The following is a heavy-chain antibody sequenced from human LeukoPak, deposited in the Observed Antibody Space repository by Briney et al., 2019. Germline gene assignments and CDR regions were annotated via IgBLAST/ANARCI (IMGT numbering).Heavy chain of an antibody. V-gene: IGHV3-66*01. CDR1: GFTVSSNY. D-gene: IGHD4-11*01. Sequence: GGSLRLSCAASGFTVSSNYMSWVRQAPGKGLEWVSVIYSGGSTYYADSVKGRLTISRDNSKNTLYLQMNSLRAEDTAVYYCARNDYSNNEYFQHWGQGTLVTVSS. CDR2: IYSGGST. CDR3: ARNDYSNNEYFQH. J-gene: IGHJ1*01.